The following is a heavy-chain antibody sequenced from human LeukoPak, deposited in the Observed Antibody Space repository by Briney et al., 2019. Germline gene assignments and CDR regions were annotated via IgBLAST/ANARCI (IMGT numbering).Heavy chain of an antibody. CDR3: ARVITYYYDSSGYYWFDP. J-gene: IGHJ5*02. CDR1: GYSISSGYY. V-gene: IGHV4-38-2*02. CDR2: IYHSGST. D-gene: IGHD3-22*01. Sequence: SETLSLTCTVSGYSISSGYYWGWIRQPPGKGLEWIGSIYHSGSTYYNPSLKSRVTMSVDTSKNQFSLKLSSVTAADTAVYYCARVITYYYDSSGYYWFDPWGQGTLVTVSS.